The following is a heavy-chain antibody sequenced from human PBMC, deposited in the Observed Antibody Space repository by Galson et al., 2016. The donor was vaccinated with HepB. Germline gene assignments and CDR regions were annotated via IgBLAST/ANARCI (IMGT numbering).Heavy chain of an antibody. CDR1: GDSITNTNYY. J-gene: IGHJ4*02. Sequence: SETLSLTCSVSGDSITNTNYYWGWIRQPPGKGLEWIGSIYHSGTTYYNPSLKSRVTISVDTSKNKFSLNLISVTAADTAVYYCWGDYCGGNCYFRSSIDHWGQGTLITVPS. V-gene: IGHV4-39*02. CDR3: WGDYCGGNCYFRSSIDH. CDR2: IYHSGTT. D-gene: IGHD2-21*01.